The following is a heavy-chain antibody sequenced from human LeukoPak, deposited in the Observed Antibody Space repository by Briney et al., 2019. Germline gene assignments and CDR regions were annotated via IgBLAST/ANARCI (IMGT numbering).Heavy chain of an antibody. V-gene: IGHV3-30*02. CDR2: IRYDGSNK. D-gene: IGHD4-17*01. Sequence: PGGSLRLSCAASGFTFSSYGMHWVRQARGKGLEWVAFIRYDGSNKYYADSVKGRFTISRDNSKNTLYLQMNSLRAEDTAVYYCAKDRAVTPAPFDYWGQGALVTVSS. CDR3: AKDRAVTPAPFDY. CDR1: GFTFSSYG. J-gene: IGHJ4*02.